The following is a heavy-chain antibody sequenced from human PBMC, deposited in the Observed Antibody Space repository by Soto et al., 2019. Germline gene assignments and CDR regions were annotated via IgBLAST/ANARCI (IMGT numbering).Heavy chain of an antibody. CDR1: GFTFSSYA. CDR2: ISYDGSNK. CDR3: ARDGGYYDILTGSYYFDY. J-gene: IGHJ4*02. D-gene: IGHD3-9*01. V-gene: IGHV3-30-3*01. Sequence: GGSLRLSCAASGFTFSSYAMHWVRQAPGKGLEWVAVISYDGSNKYYADSVKGRFTISRDNSKNTLYLQMNSLRAEDTAVYYCARDGGYYDILTGSYYFDYWGQGTLVTVSS.